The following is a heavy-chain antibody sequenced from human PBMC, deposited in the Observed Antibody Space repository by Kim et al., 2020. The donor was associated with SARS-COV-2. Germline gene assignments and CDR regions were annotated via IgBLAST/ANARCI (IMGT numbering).Heavy chain of an antibody. CDR1: GFSFNTYD. D-gene: IGHD3-3*01. Sequence: GGCLRLSCAASGFSFNTYDMNWVRQAPGKGLEWVAYIRGTSDIIYYADSVRGRFTIFRDNAKNSLYLQMNRLRDEDTAVYYCARGFFGIDHWGQGTLVTVSS. V-gene: IGHV3-48*02. CDR2: IRGTSDII. J-gene: IGHJ4*02. CDR3: ARGFFGIDH.